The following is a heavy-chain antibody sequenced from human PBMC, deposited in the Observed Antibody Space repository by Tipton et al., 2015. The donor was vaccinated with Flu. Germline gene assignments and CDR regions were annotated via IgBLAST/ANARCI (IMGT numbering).Heavy chain of an antibody. V-gene: IGHV4-59*10. D-gene: IGHD3-22*01. CDR2: IYTSGST. CDR1: GGSFSGYY. CDR3: AREGRSSGYYSPYYYGMDV. J-gene: IGHJ6*02. Sequence: TLSLTCAVYGGSFSGYYWSWIRQPPGKGLEWIGRIYTSGSTNYNPSLKSRVTISVDTSKNQFSLKLSSVTAADTAVYYCAREGRSSGYYSPYYYGMDVWGQGTTVTVSS.